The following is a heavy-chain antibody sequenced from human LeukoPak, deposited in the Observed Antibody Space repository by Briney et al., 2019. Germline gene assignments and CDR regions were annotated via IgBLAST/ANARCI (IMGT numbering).Heavy chain of an antibody. J-gene: IGHJ4*02. V-gene: IGHV1-58*01. Sequence: SVLVSCKASGFTCITSAVQGVRQHRGQHLEWIIGIVDRSDNTNYAQKFQQRVTTTRDMSTSTAYMELSSLRSEDTAVYYCAADMGGLRWRRGESFDYWGQGTLVSVSS. CDR3: AADMGGLRWRRGESFDY. D-gene: IGHD4-23*01. CDR1: GFTCITSA. CDR2: IVDRSDNT.